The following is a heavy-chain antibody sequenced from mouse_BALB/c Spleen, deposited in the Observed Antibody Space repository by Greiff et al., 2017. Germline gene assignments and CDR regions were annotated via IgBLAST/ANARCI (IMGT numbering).Heavy chain of an antibody. CDR3: ARSGYGDEHY. CDR1: GYTFTSYW. J-gene: IGHJ2*01. CDR2: INPSTGYT. V-gene: IGHV1-7*01. Sequence: QVQLQQSGAELAKPGASVKMSCTASGYTFTSYWMHWVKQRPGQGLEWIGYINPSTGYTEYNQKFKDKATLTADKSSSTAYMQLSSLTSEDSAVYYGARSGYGDEHYWGQGTTLTVSS. D-gene: IGHD2-13*01.